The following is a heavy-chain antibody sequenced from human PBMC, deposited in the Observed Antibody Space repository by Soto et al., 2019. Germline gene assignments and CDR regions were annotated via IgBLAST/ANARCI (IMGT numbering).Heavy chain of an antibody. V-gene: IGHV3-33*01. CDR3: ARDQYSGRGGGAFDI. J-gene: IGHJ3*02. D-gene: IGHD1-26*01. Sequence: ESGGGVVQPGRSLRLSCAASGFTFSSYGMHWVRQAPGKGLEWVAVIWYDGSNKYYADSVKGRFTISRDNSKNTLYLQMNSLRAEDTAVYYCARDQYSGRGGGAFDIWGQGTMVTVSS. CDR2: IWYDGSNK. CDR1: GFTFSSYG.